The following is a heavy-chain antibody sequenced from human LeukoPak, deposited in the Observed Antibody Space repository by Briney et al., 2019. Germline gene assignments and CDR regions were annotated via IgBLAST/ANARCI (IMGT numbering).Heavy chain of an antibody. V-gene: IGHV4-38-2*02. J-gene: IGHJ5*02. D-gene: IGHD6-13*01. CDR2: IYHSGGT. CDR3: ARAYSSSWYFNWFDP. Sequence: PSETLSLTCTAPGYSISSGYFWGWIRQPPGQGLEWIGTIYHSGGTYYNASLESRVTISVDTSKNQFSLKLSSVTAADTAVYYCARAYSSSWYFNWFDPWGQGTLVTGSS. CDR1: GYSISSGYF.